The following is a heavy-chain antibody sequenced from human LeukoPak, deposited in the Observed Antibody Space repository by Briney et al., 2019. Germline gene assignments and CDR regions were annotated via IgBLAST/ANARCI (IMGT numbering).Heavy chain of an antibody. V-gene: IGHV3-66*01. D-gene: IGHD6-13*01. J-gene: IGHJ4*02. CDR2: IYSGGRT. Sequence: ETLSLTCGVYGGSFSGDYWSWVRQAPGKGLEWVAVIYSGGRTYYADSVKGRFTISRDNSKNTLYLQMNRLRAEDTAVYYCARAGPSSSWHQFDYWGQGTLVTVSS. CDR1: GGSFSGDY. CDR3: ARAGPSSSWHQFDY.